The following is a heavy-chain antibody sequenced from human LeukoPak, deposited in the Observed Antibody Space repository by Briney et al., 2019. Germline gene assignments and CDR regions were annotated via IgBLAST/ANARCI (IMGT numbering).Heavy chain of an antibody. J-gene: IGHJ6*02. V-gene: IGHV4-34*01. CDR3: ARASHDYTIYGMDV. CDR2: INHSGST. Sequence: SETLSLTCAVYGGSLSGYYWSWIRQPPGKGLEWIGEINHSGSTNYNPSLKSRVTISVDTSKNQFSLKLSSVTAADTAVYYCARASHDYTIYGMDVWGQGTTVTVS. CDR1: GGSLSGYY. D-gene: IGHD4-11*01.